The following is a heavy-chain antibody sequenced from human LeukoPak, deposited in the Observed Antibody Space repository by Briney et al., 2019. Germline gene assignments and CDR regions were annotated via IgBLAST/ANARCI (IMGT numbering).Heavy chain of an antibody. V-gene: IGHV1-3*01. CDR2: VNAGNGNT. CDR3: ARTVVVVPAATYYFGY. J-gene: IGHJ4*02. Sequence: ASVKVSCKASGYTFTSYAMHWVRQAPGQRLEWMGWVNAGNGNTKYSQKFQGRVTITRDTSASTAYMELSSLRSEDTAVYYCARTVVVVPAATYYFGYWGQGTLVTVSS. D-gene: IGHD2-2*01. CDR1: GYTFTSYA.